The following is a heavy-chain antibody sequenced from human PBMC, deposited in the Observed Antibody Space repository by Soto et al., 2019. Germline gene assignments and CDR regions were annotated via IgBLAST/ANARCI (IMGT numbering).Heavy chain of an antibody. CDR1: GYTLTELS. CDR3: AIRYCSGGSCYKDYDY. J-gene: IGHJ4*02. V-gene: IGHV1-24*01. CDR2: FDPEDGET. D-gene: IGHD2-15*01. Sequence: ASVKVSCKVSGYTLTELSMHWVRQAPGKGLEWMGGFDPEDGETIYVQKFQGRVTMTEDTSTDTAYMELSSLRSEDTAVYYCAIRYCSGGSCYKDYDYWGQGTLVTVSS.